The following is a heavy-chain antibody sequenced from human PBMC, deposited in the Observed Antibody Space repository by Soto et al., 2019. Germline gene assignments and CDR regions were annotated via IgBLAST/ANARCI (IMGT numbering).Heavy chain of an antibody. CDR1: GFTFSSYA. CDR3: AKDPSDSSGYDYPYYYGMDV. V-gene: IGHV3-23*01. Sequence: EVQLLESGGGLVQPGGSLRLSCAASGFTFSSYAMSWVRQAPGKGLEWVSAISGSGGSTYYADSVKGRFTISRDNSKNTLYLQMNSLRAEDTAVYYCAKDPSDSSGYDYPYYYGMDVWGQGTTVTVSS. J-gene: IGHJ6*02. D-gene: IGHD3-22*01. CDR2: ISGSGGST.